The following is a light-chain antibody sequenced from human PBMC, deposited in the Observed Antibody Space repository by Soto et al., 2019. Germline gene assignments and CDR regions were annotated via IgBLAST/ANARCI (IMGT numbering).Light chain of an antibody. CDR2: DAS. CDR3: QQRSNWPPT. J-gene: IGKJ4*01. Sequence: EVVLTQSPGTLSLSRGERATLSCRASERIYSAYLGWYQQKPGQAPRLLIYDASNRATGIPARFSGSGSGTDFTLTISSLEPEDFAVYYCQQRSNWPPTFGGGTKVEIK. CDR1: ERIYSAY. V-gene: IGKV3-11*01.